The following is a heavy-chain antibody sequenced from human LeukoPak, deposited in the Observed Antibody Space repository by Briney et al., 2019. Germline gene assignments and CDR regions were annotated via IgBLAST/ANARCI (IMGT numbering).Heavy chain of an antibody. D-gene: IGHD3-3*01. J-gene: IGHJ4*02. Sequence: PGGSLRLSCAGSGFTYRPYAMSWVRQAPGKGLEWVSTLSGSGAIAYYADSVKGRFTISRDNSKNTLYLQMNSLRAEDTAVYYCAKGVFGYFDYWGQGTLVTVSS. CDR2: LSGSGAIA. V-gene: IGHV3-23*01. CDR1: GFTYRPYA. CDR3: AKGVFGYFDY.